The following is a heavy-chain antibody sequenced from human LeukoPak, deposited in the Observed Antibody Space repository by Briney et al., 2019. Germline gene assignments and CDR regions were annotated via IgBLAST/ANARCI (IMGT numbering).Heavy chain of an antibody. CDR1: GFTFSDSD. CDR3: VRRGSSSSFDY. Sequence: GGSLRLSCAASGFTFSDSDMHWVRQAPGKGLEWVALIWSRGTTKYYADSLKGRFTITRDNSNNTLYLQMNSLSAEDTAVYFCVRRGSSSSFDYWGQGTLVTVSS. V-gene: IGHV3-33*08. J-gene: IGHJ4*02. D-gene: IGHD6-6*01. CDR2: IWSRGTTK.